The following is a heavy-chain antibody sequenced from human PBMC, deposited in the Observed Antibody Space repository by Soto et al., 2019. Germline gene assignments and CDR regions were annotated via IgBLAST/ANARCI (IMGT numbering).Heavy chain of an antibody. J-gene: IGHJ6*03. CDR1: GGSFSGYY. CDR3: ARGYDFWSGYSYYMDV. Sequence: SETLSLTCAVYGGSFSGYYWSWIRQPPGKGLEWIGEINHSGSTNYNPSLKSRVTISVDTSKNQFSLKLSSVTAADTAVYYCARGYDFWSGYSYYMDVWGKGTTVTVSS. D-gene: IGHD3-3*01. V-gene: IGHV4-34*01. CDR2: INHSGST.